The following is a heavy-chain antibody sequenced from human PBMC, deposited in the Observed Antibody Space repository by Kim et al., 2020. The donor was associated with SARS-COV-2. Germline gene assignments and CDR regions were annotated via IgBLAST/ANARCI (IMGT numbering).Heavy chain of an antibody. CDR3: ARDLVASRMMAKGNAFDI. CDR2: INAGNGNT. D-gene: IGHD3-16*01. J-gene: IGHJ3*02. CDR1: GYTFTSYA. Sequence: ASVKVSCKASGYTFTSYAMHWVRQAPGQRLEWMGWINAGNGNTKYSQKFQGRVTITRDTSASTAYMELSSLRSEDTAVYYCARDLVASRMMAKGNAFDIWGQGTMVTVSS. V-gene: IGHV1-3*01.